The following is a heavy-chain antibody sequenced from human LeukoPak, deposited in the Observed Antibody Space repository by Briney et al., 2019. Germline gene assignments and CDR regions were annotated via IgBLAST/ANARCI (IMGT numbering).Heavy chain of an antibody. D-gene: IGHD5-18*01. CDR3: ARDVPTQSIRGYSYGPVDY. CDR2: IWYDGSNK. Sequence: GRSLRLSCAASGFTFSSYGMHWVRQAPGKGLGWVAVIWYDGSNKYYADSVKGRFTISRDNSKNTLYLQMNSLRAEDTAVYYCARDVPTQSIRGYSYGPVDYWGQGTLVTVSS. CDR1: GFTFSSYG. J-gene: IGHJ4*02. V-gene: IGHV3-33*01.